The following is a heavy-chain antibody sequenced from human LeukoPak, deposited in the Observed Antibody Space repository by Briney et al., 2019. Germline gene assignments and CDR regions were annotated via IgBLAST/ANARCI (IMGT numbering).Heavy chain of an antibody. V-gene: IGHV4-59*01. CDR1: GGXISGFS. Sequence: PSETLSLTCTASGGXISGFSWSWIRQPPGQGLKWIGYIHSSGNTNYNPSLKSRVTISLDTSTNQFSLKLTSVTAADTAVYFCVRDSNGYDLNYFEYWGQGTLVTVSS. J-gene: IGHJ4*02. CDR2: IHSSGNT. CDR3: VRDSNGYDLNYFEY. D-gene: IGHD5-12*01.